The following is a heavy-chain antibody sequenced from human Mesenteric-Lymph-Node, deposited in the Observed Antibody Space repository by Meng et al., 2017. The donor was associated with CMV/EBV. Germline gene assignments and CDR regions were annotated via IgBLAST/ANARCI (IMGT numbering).Heavy chain of an antibody. CDR1: GFTFSSYE. CDR2: IRSDGSNR. CDR3: VKDRGLIRDPHAFAF. V-gene: IGHV3-30*02. D-gene: IGHD3-10*01. Sequence: GGSLRLSCAASGFTFSSYEMNWVRQAPGKGLEWAAFIRSDGSNRLYADSVKGRFTISRDDSTNTLYLQMNSLRDEDTALYYCVKDRGLIRDPHAFAFWGQGTMVTVSS. J-gene: IGHJ3*01.